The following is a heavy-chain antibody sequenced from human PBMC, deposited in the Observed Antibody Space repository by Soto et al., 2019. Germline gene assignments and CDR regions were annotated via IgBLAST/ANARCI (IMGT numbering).Heavy chain of an antibody. D-gene: IGHD2-8*01. CDR3: AIQDCTNDVCLEAAVTVGGALES. J-gene: IGHJ1*01. CDR1: GFTFRKFW. CDR2: ISSDGTTT. Sequence: EVQLVQSGGGLAQPGKSLRLSCAASGFTFRKFWMHWVRQVPGKGPVWVSYISSDGTTTDYADSVKGRFTISRDNAKDTLYLPMDSLRAEDTAVYYCAIQDCTNDVCLEAAVTVGGALESWGQGTLVTVSS. V-gene: IGHV3-74*01.